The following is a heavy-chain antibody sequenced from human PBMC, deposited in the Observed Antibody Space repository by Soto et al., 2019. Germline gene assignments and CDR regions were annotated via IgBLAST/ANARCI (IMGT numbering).Heavy chain of an antibody. Sequence: QLHLVQSGAVVKKPGASVTVSCSASGYPVTAYYMHWVRQAPGRGLEWMGGINPATGAAKYTQTFRGRVTMAGDTSTSTVFMELSGLTSEDTAVFYCARGGGVGVAGSAAFDMWGQGTLVTVSS. CDR3: ARGGGVGVAGSAAFDM. V-gene: IGHV1-2*02. D-gene: IGHD3-3*01. CDR1: GYPVTAYY. CDR2: INPATGAA. J-gene: IGHJ3*02.